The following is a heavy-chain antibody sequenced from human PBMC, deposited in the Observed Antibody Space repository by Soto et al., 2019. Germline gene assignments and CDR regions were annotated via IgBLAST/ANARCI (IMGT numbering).Heavy chain of an antibody. J-gene: IGHJ6*02. Sequence: GASVKVSCKASGYTFTSYYMHWVRQAPGQGLEWMGIINPSGGSTSYAQKFQGRVTMTRDTSTSTVYMELSSLRSEDTAVYYCARDRHVLRFLEWSKGAHYYYGMDVWGQGTTVTV. CDR3: ARDRHVLRFLEWSKGAHYYYGMDV. V-gene: IGHV1-46*01. CDR2: INPSGGST. D-gene: IGHD3-3*01. CDR1: GYTFTSYY.